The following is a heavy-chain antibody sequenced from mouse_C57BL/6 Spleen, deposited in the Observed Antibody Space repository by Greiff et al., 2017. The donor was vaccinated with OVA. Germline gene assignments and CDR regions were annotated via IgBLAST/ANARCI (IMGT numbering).Heavy chain of an antibody. D-gene: IGHD2-4*01. Sequence: QVQLQQPGAELVKPGASVKLSCKASGYTFTSYWMHWVKQRPGRGLEWIGRIDPNSGGTKYNEKFKSKATLTVDKPSSTAYMQLSSLTSEDSAVYCCARGKGDYYDYDQAWCAYWGQGTLVTVSA. CDR2: IDPNSGGT. CDR3: ARGKGDYYDYDQAWCAY. CDR1: GYTFTSYW. V-gene: IGHV1-72*01. J-gene: IGHJ3*01.